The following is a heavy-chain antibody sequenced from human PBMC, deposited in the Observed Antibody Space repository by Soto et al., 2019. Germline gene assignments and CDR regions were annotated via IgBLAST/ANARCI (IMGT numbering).Heavy chain of an antibody. CDR2: IYNSGNN. CDR1: GGAISGDYY. J-gene: IGHJ4*02. Sequence: TLALTCTVAGGAISGDYYWHWIRQHPGKGLEWIGYIYNSGNNFYNPSLRSRVTMSVDTSKNQFSLNLRSVSAADTAVYYCARDRWGYSIDYWGQGTPVTSPQ. D-gene: IGHD5-18*01. V-gene: IGHV4-31*03. CDR3: ARDRWGYSIDY.